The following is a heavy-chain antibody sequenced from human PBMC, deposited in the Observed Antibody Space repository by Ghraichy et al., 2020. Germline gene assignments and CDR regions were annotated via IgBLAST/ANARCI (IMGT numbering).Heavy chain of an antibody. CDR3: ATTGGGLQGAFDI. J-gene: IGHJ3*02. CDR2: INSGGSGGST. Sequence: GGSLRLSCAASGFSVSSNYMNWVRQAPGKGLEWVSVINSGGSGGSTYYGDSMKGRFTISRDISRNTLHLQMNGLRAEDTAVYYCATTGGGLQGAFDIWGQGTMVIVSS. CDR1: GFSVSSNY. V-gene: IGHV3-66*01. D-gene: IGHD5-24*01.